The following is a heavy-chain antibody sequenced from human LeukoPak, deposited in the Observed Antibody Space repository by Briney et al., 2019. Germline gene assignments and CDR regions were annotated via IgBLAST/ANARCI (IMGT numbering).Heavy chain of an antibody. Sequence: PGSSLRLSCAASGFTFDDYAMHWVRQAPGKGLEWVSGLSWNSGSIGYADSVKCRFTISRDNAKNCLYLQMSSLRAEDMALYYCAKAAGTSYYYYYMDVWGKGTTVTVSS. V-gene: IGHV3-9*03. D-gene: IGHD6-19*01. J-gene: IGHJ6*03. CDR1: GFTFDDYA. CDR2: LSWNSGSI. CDR3: AKAAGTSYYYYYMDV.